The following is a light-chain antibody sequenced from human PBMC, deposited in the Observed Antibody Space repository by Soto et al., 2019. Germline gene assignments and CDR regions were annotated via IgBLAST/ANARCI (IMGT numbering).Light chain of an antibody. CDR1: ISDFVVYNY. V-gene: IGLV2-14*01. CDR3: SSHTTTSSALQV. Sequence: QSALTQPASVSGSPGQSITISCTGTISDFVVYNYVSWYQQYPGKAPKIILYGVSNRPSGVSNRFSGSKSGNTASLTISGLQAEDEADYYCSSHTTTSSALQVFGTGTKLTVL. CDR2: GVS. J-gene: IGLJ1*01.